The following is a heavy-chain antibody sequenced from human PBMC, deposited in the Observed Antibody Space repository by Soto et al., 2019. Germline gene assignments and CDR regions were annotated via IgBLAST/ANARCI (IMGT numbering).Heavy chain of an antibody. J-gene: IGHJ6*02. CDR2: IYYSGST. CDR3: ARSFHYGDYVDYYYGMDV. CDR1: GGSISSSSYY. Sequence: SETLSLTCTVSGGSISSSSYYWGWIRQPPGKGLEWIGSIYYSGSTYYNPSLKSRVTISVDTSKNQFSLELSSVTAADTAVYYCARSFHYGDYVDYYYGMDVWGQGTTVTVSS. V-gene: IGHV4-39*01. D-gene: IGHD4-17*01.